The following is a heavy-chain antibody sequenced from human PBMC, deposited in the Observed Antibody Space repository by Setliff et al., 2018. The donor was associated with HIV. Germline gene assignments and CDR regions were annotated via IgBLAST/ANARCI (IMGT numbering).Heavy chain of an antibody. CDR3: VRDWHSSAWGKVGDY. Sequence: GGSLRLSCAASGFTFSSYSMNWVRQAPGKGLEWISYISSSSSTIYYADSVKGRFTISRDNAKNSLYLQMNSLGGEDTAVYYCVRDWHSSAWGKVGDYWGQGTLVTVSS. V-gene: IGHV3-48*04. J-gene: IGHJ4*02. CDR1: GFTFSSYS. D-gene: IGHD1-26*01. CDR2: ISSSSSTI.